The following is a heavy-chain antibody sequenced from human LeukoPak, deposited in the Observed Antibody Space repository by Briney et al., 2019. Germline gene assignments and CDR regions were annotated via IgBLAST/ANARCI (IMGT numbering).Heavy chain of an antibody. CDR1: GYTFTGYY. CDR2: ISAYNGNT. V-gene: IGHV1-18*04. CDR3: ATSDCSGGSCYSEFDP. D-gene: IGHD2-15*01. J-gene: IGHJ5*02. Sequence: AASVKVSCKASGYTFTGYYIHWVRQAPGQGLEWMGWISAYNGNTNYAQKLQGRVTMTTDTSTSTAYMELRSLRSDDTAVYYCATSDCSGGSCYSEFDPWGQGTLVTVSS.